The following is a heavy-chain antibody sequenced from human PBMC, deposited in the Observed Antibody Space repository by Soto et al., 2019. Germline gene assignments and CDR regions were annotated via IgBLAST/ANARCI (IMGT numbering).Heavy chain of an antibody. CDR3: AKGGDYGSVHY. V-gene: IGHV3-74*01. CDR1: GFTFSPFR. CDR2: INGDGSST. J-gene: IGHJ4*02. Sequence: EVQLVESGGGLVQPGGSLRLSCAACGFTFSPFRMYWVRQAPGKGLVWVSHINGDGSSTTYADSVKGRFTISRDNAKNTLYLQMSSLRAEDTAVYYCAKGGDYGSVHYWGQGTLVTVSS. D-gene: IGHD3-10*01.